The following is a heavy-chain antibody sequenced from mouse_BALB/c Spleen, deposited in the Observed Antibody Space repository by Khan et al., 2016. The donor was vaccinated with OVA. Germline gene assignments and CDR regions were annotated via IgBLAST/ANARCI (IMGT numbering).Heavy chain of an antibody. D-gene: IGHD4-1*01. V-gene: IGHV1-5*01. J-gene: IGHJ3*01. Sequence: MQLEESGTVLARPGASVKMSCKASGYTFTSYWMHWVKQRPGQGLEWIGDIYPGNTDTNYNQKFKGKAKLTAVTSTSTAHMELSSLTNEDSAVYYCTRRNWDVAWFAYWGQGTLVTVSA. CDR2: IYPGNTDT. CDR1: GYTFTSYW. CDR3: TRRNWDVAWFAY.